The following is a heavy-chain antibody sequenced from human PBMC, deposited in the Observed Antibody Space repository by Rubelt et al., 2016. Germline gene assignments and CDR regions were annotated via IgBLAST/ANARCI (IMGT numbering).Heavy chain of an antibody. J-gene: IGHJ4*02. V-gene: IGHV1-3*01. Sequence: QVQLVQSGAEVKKPGASVKVSCKASGYTFTSYAMHWVRQAPGQRLEWMGWINAGNGNTKYSQKFQGRVTITMDTSASTAYMELSSLRSEDTAVYYCAREQETTVTIEGVLGYWGQGTLVTVSS. CDR2: INAGNGNT. D-gene: IGHD4-17*01. CDR1: GYTFTSYA. CDR3: AREQETTVTIEGVLGY.